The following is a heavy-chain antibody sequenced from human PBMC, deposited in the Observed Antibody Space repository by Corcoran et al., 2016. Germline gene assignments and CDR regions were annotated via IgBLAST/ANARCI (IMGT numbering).Heavy chain of an antibody. J-gene: IGHJ4*02. D-gene: IGHD3-22*01. CDR1: GYTFTGYY. CDR2: INPNSGGT. CDR3: ARDTYYDSSGYYQALGY. Sequence: QVQLVQSGAEVKKPGASVKVSCKASGYTFTGYYMHWVRQAPGQGLEWMGWINPNSGGTNYAQKFQGRVTMTRDTSISTAYMERSRLRSDDTAVYYCARDTYYDSSGYYQALGYWGQGTLVTVSS. V-gene: IGHV1-2*02.